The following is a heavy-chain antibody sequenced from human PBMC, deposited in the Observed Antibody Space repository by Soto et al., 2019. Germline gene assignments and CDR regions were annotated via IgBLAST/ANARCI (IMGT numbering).Heavy chain of an antibody. D-gene: IGHD3-10*01. CDR3: ARDYYGSGRTPWFDP. CDR1: GGSFSGYY. V-gene: IGHV4-34*01. Sequence: SETLSLTCAVYGGSFSGYYWSWIRQPPGKGLEWIGEINHSGSTNYNPSLKSRVTIPVDTSKNQFSLKLSSVTAADTAVYYCARDYYGSGRTPWFDPWGQGTLVTVSS. CDR2: INHSGST. J-gene: IGHJ5*02.